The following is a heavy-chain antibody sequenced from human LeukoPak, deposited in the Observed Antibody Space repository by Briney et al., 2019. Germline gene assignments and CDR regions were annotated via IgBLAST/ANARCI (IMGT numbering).Heavy chain of an antibody. CDR2: INPSGGST. CDR1: GYTFTNYY. D-gene: IGHD6-19*01. J-gene: IGHJ4*02. CDR3: ARDRSSGLRGLDY. V-gene: IGHV1-46*01. Sequence: ASVKVSCKASGYTFTNYYIHWVRQASGQGLECMGIINPSGGSTSYAQKFQGRVTMTTDTSTSTAYMELRSLRSDDTAVYYCARDRSSGLRGLDYWGQGTLVTVSS.